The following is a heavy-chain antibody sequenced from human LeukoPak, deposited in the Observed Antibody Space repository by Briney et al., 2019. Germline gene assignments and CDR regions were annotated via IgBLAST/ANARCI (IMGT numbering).Heavy chain of an antibody. CDR3: AREPAGSGFHPGYYYYGMDV. D-gene: IGHD3-3*01. CDR1: GFTFSSYS. Sequence: GGSLRLSCAASGFTFSSYSMNWVRQAPGKGLEWVSSISSSSSYIYYADSVKGRFTISRDNAKNSLYLQMNSLRAEDTAVYYCAREPAGSGFHPGYYYYGMDVWGLGTTVTVSS. V-gene: IGHV3-21*01. J-gene: IGHJ6*02. CDR2: ISSSSSYI.